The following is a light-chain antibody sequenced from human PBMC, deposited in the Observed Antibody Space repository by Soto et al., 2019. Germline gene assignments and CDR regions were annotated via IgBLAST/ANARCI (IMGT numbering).Light chain of an antibody. CDR3: QHRGEWPRT. J-gene: IGKJ2*01. CDR2: GAS. CDR1: QSVGSY. V-gene: IGKV3-11*01. Sequence: EIVLTQSPATLSLSPGERATLSCRASQSVGSYLAWYQQKPGQAPRLLIYGASNRATGIPARFTGSGSGTDFTLTISSLEPEDFAVYYWQHRGEWPRTFGQGTKLEIK.